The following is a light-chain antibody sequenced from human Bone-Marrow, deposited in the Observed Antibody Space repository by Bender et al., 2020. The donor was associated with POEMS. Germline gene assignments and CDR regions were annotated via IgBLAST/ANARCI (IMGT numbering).Light chain of an antibody. CDR3: SSWDDSLSGWV. CDR2: DDS. V-gene: IGLV3-21*01. J-gene: IGLJ3*02. Sequence: VLTQPPSVSVAPGQTARIPCGGDNIGNKGVHWYQQRPGQAPVVVISDDSVRPSGFPDRFSGSKSGTSASLAISDIQSEDEGDYYCSSWDDSLSGWVFGGGTKLTVL. CDR1: NIGNKG.